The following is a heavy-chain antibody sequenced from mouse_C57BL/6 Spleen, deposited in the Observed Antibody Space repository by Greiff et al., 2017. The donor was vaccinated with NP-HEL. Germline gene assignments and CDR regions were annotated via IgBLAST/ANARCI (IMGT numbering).Heavy chain of an antibody. CDR1: GYTFTSYW. Sequence: QVQLQQPGAELVKPGASVKLSCKASGYTFTSYWMHWVKQRPGRGLEWIGRIDPNSGGTKYNEKFKSKATLTVDKPSSTAYMQLSSLTSEDSAVYYCARGALGTTVPQAWFAYWGQGTLVTVSA. CDR2: IDPNSGGT. CDR3: ARGALGTTVPQAWFAY. J-gene: IGHJ3*01. V-gene: IGHV1-72*01. D-gene: IGHD1-1*01.